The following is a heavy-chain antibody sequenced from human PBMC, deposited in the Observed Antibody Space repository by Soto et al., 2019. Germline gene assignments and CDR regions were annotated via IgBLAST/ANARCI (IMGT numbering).Heavy chain of an antibody. D-gene: IGHD6-13*01. Sequence: GGSLRLSCAASGFTFSSYAMSWVRQAPGKGLEWVSAISGSGGSTYYADSVKGRFTISRDNSKNTRYLQMNSLRAEDTAVYYCAKDPADYSSRTGYWGQGTLVTVSS. V-gene: IGHV3-23*01. CDR1: GFTFSSYA. CDR3: AKDPADYSSRTGY. CDR2: ISGSGGST. J-gene: IGHJ4*02.